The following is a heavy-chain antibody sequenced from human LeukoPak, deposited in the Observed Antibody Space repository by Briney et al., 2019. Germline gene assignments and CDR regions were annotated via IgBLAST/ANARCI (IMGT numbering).Heavy chain of an antibody. CDR3: AITPAAHNLRPIWFDP. V-gene: IGHV1-69*05. CDR1: GGTFSSYA. D-gene: IGHD2-2*01. Sequence: SVKVSCKASGGTFSSYAISWVRQAPGQGLEWMGGINPIFGTANYAQKFQGRVTITTDESTSTAYMELSSLRSEDTAVYYCAITPAAHNLRPIWFDPWGQGTLVTVSS. J-gene: IGHJ5*02. CDR2: INPIFGTA.